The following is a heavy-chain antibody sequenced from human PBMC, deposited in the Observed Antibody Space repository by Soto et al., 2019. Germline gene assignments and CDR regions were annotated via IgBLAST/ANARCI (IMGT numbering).Heavy chain of an antibody. J-gene: IGHJ5*02. D-gene: IGHD6-13*01. CDR3: LVEFFRRSWYEWFVH. V-gene: IGHV1-8*01. CDR2: MNPNSGNT. CDR1: GYTFTSYD. Sequence: ASVKVSCKASGYTFTSYDINWVRQATGQGLEWMGWMNPNSGNTGYAQKFQGRVTMTRNTSISTAYMELSSLRSEDTAVYYCLVEFFRRSWYEWFVHWGQGNLVTGSS.